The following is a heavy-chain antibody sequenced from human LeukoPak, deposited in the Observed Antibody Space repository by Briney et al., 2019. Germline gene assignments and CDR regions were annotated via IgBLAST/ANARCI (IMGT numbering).Heavy chain of an antibody. CDR2: ISGYNGNT. CDR1: GYTFTSYG. CDR3: AREGGAQYNWNDGGLYYYYYMDV. D-gene: IGHD1-1*01. V-gene: IGHV1-18*01. Sequence: GASVKVSCKASGYTFTSYGISWVRQAPGQGLEWMGWISGYNGNTHYAQKLQGRVTMTTDTSASTAYLELRSLRSDDTAVYYCAREGGAQYNWNDGGLYYYYYMDVWGKGTTVTVSS. J-gene: IGHJ6*03.